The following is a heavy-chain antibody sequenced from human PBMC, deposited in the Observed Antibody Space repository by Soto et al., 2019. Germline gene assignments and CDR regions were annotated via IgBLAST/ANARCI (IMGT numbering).Heavy chain of an antibody. Sequence: QVQLVESGGGVVQPGRSLRLSCAVSGFTFSSYGMHWVRQAPGKGLEWVAVIWYDGSNKYYADSVKGRFTISRDNSKNTLYLQMNSLRAEDTAVYYCARSLGDYGDNSDTLFDSDYWGQGTLVTVSS. CDR3: ARSLGDYGDNSDTLFDSDY. CDR2: IWYDGSNK. J-gene: IGHJ4*02. V-gene: IGHV3-33*01. D-gene: IGHD4-17*01. CDR1: GFTFSSYG.